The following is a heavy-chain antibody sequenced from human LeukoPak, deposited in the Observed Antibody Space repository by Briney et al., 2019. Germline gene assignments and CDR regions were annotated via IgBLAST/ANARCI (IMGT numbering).Heavy chain of an antibody. CDR1: FRFFRVCY. Sequence: SETLSLTYGFWFRFFRVCYWGGMRQPRRKAREGGVSIYHNGSTYYNPSLKGRGTISVDTSKNQFPLKLSSVTAADTDVYYCARDRWVVAGNLDYWGQGTLVTVSS. D-gene: IGHD2-15*01. CDR2: IYHNGST. J-gene: IGHJ4*02. V-gene: IGHV4-38-2*02. CDR3: ARDRWVVAGNLDY.